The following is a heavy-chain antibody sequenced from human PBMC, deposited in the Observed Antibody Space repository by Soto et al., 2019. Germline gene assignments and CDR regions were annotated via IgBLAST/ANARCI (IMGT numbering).Heavy chain of an antibody. J-gene: IGHJ6*02. CDR3: ARHADYYNSSGYVGYGMDV. V-gene: IGHV5-51*01. Sequence: LKISCKGSGYSFASHWIGWLRQMPGQGLEWMGIIHPGDSKTKYSPSFQGQVTISGDKSISTAYLHWSSLKASDTAMYYCARHADYYNSSGYVGYGMDVWGQGTTVTVSS. CDR1: GYSFASHW. D-gene: IGHD3-22*01. CDR2: IHPGDSKT.